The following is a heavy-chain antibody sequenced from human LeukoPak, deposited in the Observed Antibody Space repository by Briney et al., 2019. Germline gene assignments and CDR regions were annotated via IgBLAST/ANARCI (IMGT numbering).Heavy chain of an antibody. Sequence: QAGGSLRLSCAASGFTFSSYWMHWVRRAPGKGLVWVSLIKTDGSVTNYAASVKGRFTISRDNAQNTLFLQMNSLRAEDTAIYYCAKDSHPHYYDSSGPFDHWGQGTLVTVSS. J-gene: IGHJ4*02. CDR2: IKTDGSVT. D-gene: IGHD3-22*01. CDR3: AKDSHPHYYDSSGPFDH. V-gene: IGHV3-74*01. CDR1: GFTFSSYW.